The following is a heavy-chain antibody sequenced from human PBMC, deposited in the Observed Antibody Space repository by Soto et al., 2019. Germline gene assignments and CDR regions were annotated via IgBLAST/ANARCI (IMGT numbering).Heavy chain of an antibody. D-gene: IGHD2-2*01. CDR3: AKDTGYCCSNRCDRFDY. CDR1: GFTFSTYA. Sequence: PGGSLRLSCAASGFTFSTYAMSWVRQAPGKGLEWVSAISGSGGSTYYADSVKGRFTISRDKSKNTLYLQMNSLRAEDTAVYYCAKDTGYCCSNRCDRFDYWGQGTLVTVSS. J-gene: IGHJ4*01. V-gene: IGHV3-23*01. CDR2: ISGSGGST.